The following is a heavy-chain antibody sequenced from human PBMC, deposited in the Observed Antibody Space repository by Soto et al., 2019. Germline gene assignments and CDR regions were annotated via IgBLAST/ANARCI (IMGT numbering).Heavy chain of an antibody. CDR3: ATKIDYGDYFDD. V-gene: IGHV1-24*01. Sequence: ASVKVSCKVSGYTLTELSMHWVRQAPGKGLEWMGGFDPEDGETIYAQKFQGRVTMTEDTSTDTAYMELSSLRSEDTAVYYCATKIDYGDYFDDWGQGTLVTVSS. CDR1: GYTLTELS. J-gene: IGHJ4*02. D-gene: IGHD4-17*01. CDR2: FDPEDGET.